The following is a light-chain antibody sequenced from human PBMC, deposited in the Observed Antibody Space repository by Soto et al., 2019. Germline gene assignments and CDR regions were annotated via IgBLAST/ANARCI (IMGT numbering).Light chain of an antibody. V-gene: IGKV1-39*01. CDR3: QQSYSTPPT. Sequence: DIQMTQSPSSLSASVGDRVTITCRASQSISSYLNWYQQRPGKAPKLLIYAASSLQSGVPSRFSGSGSGTDFTLTINSLQPEDFVTYYCQQSYSTPPTFGQGTKVEIK. J-gene: IGKJ1*01. CDR2: AAS. CDR1: QSISSY.